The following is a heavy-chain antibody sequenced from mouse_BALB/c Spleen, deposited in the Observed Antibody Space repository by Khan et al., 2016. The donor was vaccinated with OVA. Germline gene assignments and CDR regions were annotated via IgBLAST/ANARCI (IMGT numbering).Heavy chain of an antibody. V-gene: IGHV14-3*02. CDR2: IYPPNGNT. CDR1: GLNIKDTY. Sequence: VRLQQSGAELVKSGATVKLSCTASGLNIKDTYMHWLKQWPEQGLEWIGRIYPPNGNTKYDPKFQGKATITADTCSHTAYLRRSSLTSVATAVYYGARMVRKWGQDTTLTVSS. D-gene: IGHD1-1*02. CDR3: ARMVRK. J-gene: IGHJ2*01.